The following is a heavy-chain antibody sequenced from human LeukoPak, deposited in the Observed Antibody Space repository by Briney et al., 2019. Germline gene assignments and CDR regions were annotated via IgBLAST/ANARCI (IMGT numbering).Heavy chain of an antibody. J-gene: IGHJ4*02. D-gene: IGHD4-23*01. CDR1: GCTFSSYE. CDR3: ARCPRWAHFDY. Sequence: QAGGSLRLSCAGSGCTFSSYEMNWVRQAPGKGLEWVSYISSSGRAIYYADSVKGRFTVSRDNAKNSLYLQMNSLRAEDTAVYYCARCPRWAHFDYWGQGTLVTVSS. V-gene: IGHV3-48*03. CDR2: ISSSGRAI.